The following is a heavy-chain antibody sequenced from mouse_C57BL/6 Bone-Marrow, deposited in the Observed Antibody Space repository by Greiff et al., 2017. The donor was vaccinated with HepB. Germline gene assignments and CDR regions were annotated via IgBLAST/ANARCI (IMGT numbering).Heavy chain of an antibody. J-gene: IGHJ2*01. CDR1: GFNIKAYY. Sequence: VQLKQSGAALVRPGALVKLSCKTSGFNIKAYYMHWVKQRPEQGLEWIGWIDPEIGNSKYDPKFQGKATITADTSSNTSYLQLSSLTSEDTAVYYCVRPISTTYDTYYDYWGQGTTLTVSS. V-gene: IGHV14-1*02. CDR3: VRPISTTYDTYYDY. CDR2: IDPEIGNS. D-gene: IGHD5-5*01.